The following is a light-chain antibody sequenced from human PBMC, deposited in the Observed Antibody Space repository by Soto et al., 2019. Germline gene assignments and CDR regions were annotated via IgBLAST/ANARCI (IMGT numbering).Light chain of an antibody. CDR2: DTF. CDR3: QQSLRPASN. J-gene: IGKJ5*01. V-gene: IGKV1-39*01. Sequence: DIQMPQSPSSLSASVGDTITITCRASQSISTFVKWYQQKPGKAPKLLIFDTFTLQNGVPSSFSGSGSGTHYTRTISCLPTEDFATYYWQQSLRPASNFGQGTRLEMK. CDR1: QSISTF.